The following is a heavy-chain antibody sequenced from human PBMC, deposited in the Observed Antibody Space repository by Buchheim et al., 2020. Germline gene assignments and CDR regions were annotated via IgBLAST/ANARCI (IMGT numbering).Heavy chain of an antibody. CDR3: ARALVAGNGWYKTIFDY. J-gene: IGHJ4*02. Sequence: QVRLQQWGAGLLKPSETLSLTCGIYGGSFSGYYWSWIRQPPGKGLEWIGEINHSGSTNYNPSLKSRVTISVDTSKNQFSLKLSSVTAADTAAYYCARALVAGNGWYKTIFDYWGQGTL. CDR1: GGSFSGYY. D-gene: IGHD6-19*01. CDR2: INHSGST. V-gene: IGHV4-34*02.